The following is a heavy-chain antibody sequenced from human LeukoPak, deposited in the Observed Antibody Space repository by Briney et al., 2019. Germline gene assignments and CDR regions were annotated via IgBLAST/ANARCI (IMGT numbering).Heavy chain of an antibody. D-gene: IGHD5-12*01. CDR1: GGAITTDY. Sequence: SETLSLMCTVSGGAITTDYWSWIRQPPGKGLEWIGFVYDSGSANYNPSLKSRATMSVDTSKNQFSLKLSSVTAADTAVYYCARDLNWYSGYLFDYWGQGTLVTVSS. J-gene: IGHJ4*02. CDR2: VYDSGSA. V-gene: IGHV4-59*12. CDR3: ARDLNWYSGYLFDY.